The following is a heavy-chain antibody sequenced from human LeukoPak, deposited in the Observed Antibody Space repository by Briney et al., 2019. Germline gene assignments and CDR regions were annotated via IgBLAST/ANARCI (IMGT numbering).Heavy chain of an antibody. CDR1: GVSIFSYY. CDR2: IYSNGST. Sequence: SSETLSLTCTVSGVSIFSYYWNWVRQPPGKGREWIGYIYSNGSTNYSPSLRSRGSICMATSKNHFSLRLTSVTAADTAIYYCARRAYYDSSGYSPTSGYFDLWGRGTLVTVSS. J-gene: IGHJ2*01. CDR3: ARRAYYDSSGYSPTSGYFDL. V-gene: IGHV4-4*08. D-gene: IGHD3-22*01.